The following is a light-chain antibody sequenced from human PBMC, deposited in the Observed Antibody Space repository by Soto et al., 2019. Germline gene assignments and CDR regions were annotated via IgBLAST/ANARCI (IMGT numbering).Light chain of an antibody. Sequence: QSVLTQPASVSGSPGQSITISCTGTSSDVGGYNYVSWYQQHPGKAPKLMIYDVSNRPSGVSNRFSGSKSGNTASLTISGLQAEDEADYYCSSDTSSSTLSVFGTGAQVTVL. CDR2: DVS. CDR3: SSDTSSSTLSV. V-gene: IGLV2-14*01. J-gene: IGLJ1*01. CDR1: SSDVGGYNY.